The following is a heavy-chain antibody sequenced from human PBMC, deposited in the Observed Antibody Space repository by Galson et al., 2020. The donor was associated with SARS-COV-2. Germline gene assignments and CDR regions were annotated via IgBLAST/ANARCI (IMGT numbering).Heavy chain of an antibody. CDR1: GDSIYSSSYY. D-gene: IGHD3-22*01. V-gene: IGHV4-39*07. Sequence: SETLSLTCVVSGDSIYSSSYYWSWIRQPPGRGLEWLGNIYYSGTTSYNPSLKGRATISIDTSKNQFSLQLYSLTAADTAVYYCARNNFYDGSGSYRGKDAWFDPWGQGTLVTVSS. CDR3: ARNNFYDGSGSYRGKDAWFDP. J-gene: IGHJ5*02. CDR2: IYYSGTT.